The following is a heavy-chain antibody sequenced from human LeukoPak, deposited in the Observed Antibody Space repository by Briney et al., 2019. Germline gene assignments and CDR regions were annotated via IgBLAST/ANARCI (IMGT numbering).Heavy chain of an antibody. J-gene: IGHJ5*02. CDR3: AGAMRYCSSTSCRGPWFDP. D-gene: IGHD2-2*01. Sequence: SETLSLTCPVYGGSFSVYYWNWIRQPPGKGLEWIGEINHSGSTSYNPSLKSRVTISIDTSKNQFSLKLSSVTAADTAVYYCAGAMRYCSSTSCRGPWFDPWGQGTLVTVSS. CDR1: GGSFSVYY. CDR2: INHSGST. V-gene: IGHV4-34*01.